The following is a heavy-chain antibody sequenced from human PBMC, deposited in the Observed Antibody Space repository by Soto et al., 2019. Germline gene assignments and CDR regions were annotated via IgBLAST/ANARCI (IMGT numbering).Heavy chain of an antibody. CDR2: FDPEDGET. CDR1: GYTLTELS. D-gene: IGHD3-10*01. Sequence: GASVKVSCKVSGYTLTELSMHWVRQAPGKGLEWMGGFDPEDGETIYAQKFQGRVTMTEDTSTDTAYMELSSLRSEDTAVYYCAIDKSSLTMVRGVMPNYDYGMDVWGQGTTVTVSS. V-gene: IGHV1-24*01. J-gene: IGHJ6*02. CDR3: AIDKSSLTMVRGVMPNYDYGMDV.